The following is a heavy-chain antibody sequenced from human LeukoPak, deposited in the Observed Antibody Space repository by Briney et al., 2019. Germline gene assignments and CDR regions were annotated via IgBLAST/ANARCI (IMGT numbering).Heavy chain of an antibody. Sequence: PSETLSLTCAVYGGSFSGYYWSWIRQPPGKGLEWIGEINHSGSTNYNPSLKSRVTISVDTSKNQFSLKLSSVTAADTAVYYCAREYSSSSKYYYYYYMDVWGKGTTVTVSS. J-gene: IGHJ6*03. V-gene: IGHV4-34*01. CDR3: AREYSSSSKYYYYYYMDV. D-gene: IGHD6-6*01. CDR1: GGSFSGYY. CDR2: INHSGST.